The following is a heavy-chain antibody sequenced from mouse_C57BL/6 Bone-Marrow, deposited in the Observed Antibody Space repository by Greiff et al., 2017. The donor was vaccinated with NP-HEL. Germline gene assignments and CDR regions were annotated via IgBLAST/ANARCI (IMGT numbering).Heavy chain of an antibody. CDR3: ARSGSDGYYSWFAY. V-gene: IGHV1-54*01. D-gene: IGHD2-3*01. CDR2: INPGSGGT. CDR1: GYAFTNYL. J-gene: IGHJ3*01. Sequence: QVQLKESGAELVRPGTSVKVSCKASGYAFTNYLIEWVKQRPGQGLEWIGVINPGSGGTNYNEKFKGKATLTADNSSSTAYMQLSSLTSEDSAVYFCARSGSDGYYSWFAYWGQGTLVTVSA.